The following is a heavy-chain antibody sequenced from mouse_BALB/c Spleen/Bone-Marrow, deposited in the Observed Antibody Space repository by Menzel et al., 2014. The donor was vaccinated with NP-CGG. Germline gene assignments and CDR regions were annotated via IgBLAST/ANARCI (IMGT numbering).Heavy chain of an antibody. Sequence: EVHLVESGAELVKPGASVKLSCTASGFNIKDTYMHWVKPRPEQGLEWIGRIDPANGNTKYDPKFQGKATITADTSSNTAYLQLSSLTSEDTAVYYCAMYYYGSSLFAYWGQGTLVTVSA. CDR2: IDPANGNT. CDR1: GFNIKDTY. CDR3: AMYYYGSSLFAY. J-gene: IGHJ3*01. D-gene: IGHD1-1*01. V-gene: IGHV14-3*02.